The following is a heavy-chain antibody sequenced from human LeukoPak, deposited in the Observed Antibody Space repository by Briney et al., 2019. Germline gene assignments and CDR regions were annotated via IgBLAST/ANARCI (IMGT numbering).Heavy chain of an antibody. J-gene: IGHJ5*02. CDR2: IYYSGST. CDR1: GGSISSSSYY. V-gene: IGHV4-39*01. Sequence: SETLSLTCTVSGGSISSSSYYWGWIRQPPGKGLERIGSIYYSGSTYYNPSLKSRVTISVDTSKNQFSLKLSSVTAADTAVYYCARTTMVREKTGWFDPWGQGTLVTVSS. D-gene: IGHD3-10*01. CDR3: ARTTMVREKTGWFDP.